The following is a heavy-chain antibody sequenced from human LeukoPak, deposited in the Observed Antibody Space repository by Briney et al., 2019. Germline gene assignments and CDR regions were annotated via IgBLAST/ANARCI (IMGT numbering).Heavy chain of an antibody. V-gene: IGHV1-69*05. CDR2: IIPIFGTA. D-gene: IGHD3-3*01. CDR1: GGTFSNYA. Sequence: SVKVSCKASGGTFSNYAISWVRQAPGQGLEWMGGIIPIFGTANYAQKLQDRVTLSMEESTSTAYMELSSLRSEDTAVYYCARGPTDYDFWSGYSKKYYYYMDVWGTGTTVTVSS. CDR3: ARGPTDYDFWSGYSKKYYYYMDV. J-gene: IGHJ6*03.